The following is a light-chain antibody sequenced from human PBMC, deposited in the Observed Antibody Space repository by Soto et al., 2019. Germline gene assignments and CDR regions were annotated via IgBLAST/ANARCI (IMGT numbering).Light chain of an antibody. J-gene: IGKJ5*01. V-gene: IGKV3-15*01. Sequence: MEQTRAAESGSRGERATLSCTASQSVSSNLAWYQQKPGQAPRLLIYGASTRATGIPARFSGSGSGTEFTLTLRCLHSDDTAVHYCEAYYTGAPRTYAEGTRLEIK. CDR1: QSVSSN. CDR2: GAS. CDR3: EAYYTGAPRT.